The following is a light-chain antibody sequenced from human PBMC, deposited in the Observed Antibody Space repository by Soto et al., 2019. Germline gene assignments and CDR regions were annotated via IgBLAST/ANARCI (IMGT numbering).Light chain of an antibody. CDR1: QSVSSN. J-gene: IGKJ1*01. CDR2: GAS. V-gene: IGKV3-15*01. Sequence: IVMTQSPATLSVSPGERATLSCRARQSVSSNLAWYQQKPGQAPRLLIYGASTRATGIPARFSGSGSGTEFTLTISSLQSEDFAVYYCQQYNNWPQTFGQGTKVEIK. CDR3: QQYNNWPQT.